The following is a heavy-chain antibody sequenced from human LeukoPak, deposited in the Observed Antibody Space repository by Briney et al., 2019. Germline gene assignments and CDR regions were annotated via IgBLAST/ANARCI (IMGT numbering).Heavy chain of an antibody. V-gene: IGHV5-51*01. J-gene: IGHJ3*02. Sequence: GESLKISCKGSGYSFTSNWIGWVRQMPGEGLEWMGIIYPGDSDTRYSPSFQGQVTISADKSISTAYLQWSSLKASDTAMYYCARRMVVPAAMLSSAFDIWGQGTMVTVTS. CDR2: IYPGDSDT. CDR3: ARRMVVPAAMLSSAFDI. D-gene: IGHD2-2*01. CDR1: GYSFTSNW.